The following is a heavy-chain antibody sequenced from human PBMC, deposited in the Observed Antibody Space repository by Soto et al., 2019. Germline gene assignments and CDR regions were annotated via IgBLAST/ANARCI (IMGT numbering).Heavy chain of an antibody. D-gene: IGHD4-17*01. Sequence: PSETLSLTCTFSGCSISSYYWNWIRQPPGKGLEWIGYIYYSGSTNYNPSLKSRVTISVDTSKNQFSLKLSSVTAADTAVYYCARHFLGYGDYAIDYWGQGTLVTVSS. CDR1: GCSISSYY. CDR2: IYYSGST. V-gene: IGHV4-59*08. CDR3: ARHFLGYGDYAIDY. J-gene: IGHJ4*02.